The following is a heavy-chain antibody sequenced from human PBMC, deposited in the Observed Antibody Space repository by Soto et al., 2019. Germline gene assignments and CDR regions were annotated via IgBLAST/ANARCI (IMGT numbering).Heavy chain of an antibody. CDR1: GGSISSGGYY. J-gene: IGHJ6*02. CDR2: IYYSGST. D-gene: IGHD3-10*01. Sequence: PSETLSLTCTVSGGSISSGGYYWSWIRQHPGKGLEWIGYIYYSGSTYYNPSLKSRVTISVDTSKNQFSLKLSSVTAADTAVYYCARVPLNMAYFYCLDVWGQGTTVTVSS. CDR3: ARVPLNMAYFYCLDV. V-gene: IGHV4-31*03.